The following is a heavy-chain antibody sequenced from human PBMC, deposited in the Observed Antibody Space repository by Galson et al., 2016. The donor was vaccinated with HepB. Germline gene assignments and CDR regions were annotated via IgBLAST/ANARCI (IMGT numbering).Heavy chain of an antibody. V-gene: IGHV6-1*01. CDR2: TYYKSRWYN. J-gene: IGHJ4*02. CDR3: AKDRAAGRYSSSWSPTLYYFDY. Sequence: CAISGDSVSSTSAAWNWIRQSPLRGLEWLGRTYYKSRWYNDYAVSMKSRIAISPDTSKNQFFLQLTSVTPEDTAVYYCAKDRAAGRYSSSWSPTLYYFDYWGQGTLVTVSS. D-gene: IGHD6-13*01. CDR1: GDSVSSTSAA.